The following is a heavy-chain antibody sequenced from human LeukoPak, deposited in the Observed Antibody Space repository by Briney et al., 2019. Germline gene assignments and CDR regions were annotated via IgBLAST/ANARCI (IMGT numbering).Heavy chain of an antibody. CDR3: ARSDCSTTSCVAYYGMDV. CDR2: IYYSGST. V-gene: IGHV4-59*08. Sequence: PSETLSLTCTVSGGSISNYYWNWIRQPPRKGLEWIGYIYYSGSTNYNPFLKSRVTISVDTSKNQFPLKLSSMTAADTAVYYCARSDCSTTSCVAYYGMDVWGQGTTVTVSS. J-gene: IGHJ6*02. D-gene: IGHD2-2*01. CDR1: GGSISNYY.